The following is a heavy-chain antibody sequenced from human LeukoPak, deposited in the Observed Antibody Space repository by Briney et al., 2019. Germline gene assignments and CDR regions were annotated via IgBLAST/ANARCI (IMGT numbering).Heavy chain of an antibody. Sequence: GGSLRLSCAASGFTFSSYEMNWVRQAPGKGLEWVSYISSSGSTIYYADSVKGRFTISRDNAKNSLYLQMNSLRAEDTAVYYCARSGDYGDNYWGQGTLVTVSS. D-gene: IGHD4-17*01. J-gene: IGHJ4*02. CDR3: ARSGDYGDNY. CDR1: GFTFSSYE. CDR2: ISSSGSTI. V-gene: IGHV3-48*03.